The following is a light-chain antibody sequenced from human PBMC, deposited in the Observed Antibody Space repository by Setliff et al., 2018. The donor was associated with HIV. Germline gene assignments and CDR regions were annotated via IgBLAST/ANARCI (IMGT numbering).Light chain of an antibody. CDR3: CSNTGSNTYV. Sequence: QSVLTQPASVSGSPGQSITISYTGTSGDVGRYNLVSWYQQQPGKPPKLMIYQASKRPSGVSNRFSGSKSGNTASLTISGLQAEDEADYYCCSNTGSNTYVFGTGTKVTVL. CDR2: QAS. J-gene: IGLJ1*01. CDR1: SGDVGRYNL. V-gene: IGLV2-23*01.